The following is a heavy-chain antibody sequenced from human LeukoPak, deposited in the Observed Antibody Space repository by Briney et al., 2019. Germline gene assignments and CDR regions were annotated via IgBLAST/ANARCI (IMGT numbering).Heavy chain of an antibody. D-gene: IGHD2-2*01. CDR3: ARSPIVPAAIDGMDV. CDR1: GGSISSGGYY. CDR2: IYYSGST. J-gene: IGHJ6*04. V-gene: IGHV4-31*03. Sequence: SETLSLICTVSGGSISSGGYYWSWIRQHPGKGLEWIGYIYYSGSTYYNPSLKSRVTISVDTSKNQFSLKLSSVTAADTAVYYCARSPIVPAAIDGMDVWGKGTTVTVSS.